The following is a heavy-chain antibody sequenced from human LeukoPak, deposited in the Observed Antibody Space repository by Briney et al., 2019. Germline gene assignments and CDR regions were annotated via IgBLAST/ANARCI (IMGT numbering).Heavy chain of an antibody. CDR2: IYYSGST. CDR1: GGSISGYY. V-gene: IGHV4-59*01. CDR3: ARDEDSAYGSGSYLS. Sequence: SETLSLTCTVSGGSISGYYWSWIRQPPGKGLEWIGYIYYSGSTNHNPSLKSRVTISVDTSKNQFSLKLSSVTAADTAMYYCARDEDSAYGSGSYLSWGQGTLVTVSS. J-gene: IGHJ5*02. D-gene: IGHD3-10*01.